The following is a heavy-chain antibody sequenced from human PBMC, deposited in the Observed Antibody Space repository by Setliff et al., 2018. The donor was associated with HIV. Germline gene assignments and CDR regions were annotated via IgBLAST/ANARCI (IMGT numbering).Heavy chain of an antibody. D-gene: IGHD4-17*01. CDR3: ARHPSGWYGDYFFDY. J-gene: IGHJ4*02. V-gene: IGHV1-69*13. Sequence: ASVKVSCKASGGPFTSAFNWVRQVPGQGLEWMGGIIPIFGTANYAQNFGGRVTITADQSTSTSYLQLNSLRSDDMAVYYCARHPSGWYGDYFFDYWGQGTLVTVSS. CDR2: IIPIFGTA. CDR1: GGPFTSA.